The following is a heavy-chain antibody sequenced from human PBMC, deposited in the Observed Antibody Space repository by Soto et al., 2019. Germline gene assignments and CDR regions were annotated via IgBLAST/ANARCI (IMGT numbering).Heavy chain of an antibody. V-gene: IGHV4-59*01. D-gene: IGHD6-13*01. CDR3: ARDRGSSSWYLPGSFDY. Sequence: SETLSLTCTVSGGSISSYYWSWIRQPPGKGLEWIGYIYYSGSTNYNPSLKSRVTISVDTSKNQFSLKLSSVTAADTAVYYCARDRGSSSWYLPGSFDYWGQGTLVTVSS. J-gene: IGHJ4*02. CDR2: IYYSGST. CDR1: GGSISSYY.